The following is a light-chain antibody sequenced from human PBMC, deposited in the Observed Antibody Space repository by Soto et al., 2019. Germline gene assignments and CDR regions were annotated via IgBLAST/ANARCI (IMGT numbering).Light chain of an antibody. CDR1: QSISSY. Sequence: DIQMTQSPSSLSASLGDRVTITCRASQSISSYLNWYQQKPGKAPKLLIYAASSLQSGVPSRFSGSRSGTEFTLTISSLQPDDFATYYCQPYNNNFGQGTKVDIK. CDR3: QPYNNN. CDR2: AAS. J-gene: IGKJ2*01. V-gene: IGKV1-39*01.